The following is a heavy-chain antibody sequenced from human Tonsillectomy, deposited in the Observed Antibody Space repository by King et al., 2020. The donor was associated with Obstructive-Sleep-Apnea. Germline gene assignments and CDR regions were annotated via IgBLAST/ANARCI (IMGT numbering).Heavy chain of an antibody. CDR3: AKVSTVWGFYFDY. Sequence: EVQLVESGGGVVRPGGSLRLSCAVSGFTFDDFGMSWVRQAPGKGLEWVFGINWNGESTGYADSVKGGFTISRDNAKNSLYLQMNSLRAEDTALYHCAKVSTVWGFYFDYWGQGTLVTVSS. J-gene: IGHJ4*02. V-gene: IGHV3-20*01. CDR2: INWNGEST. D-gene: IGHD4-17*01. CDR1: GFTFDDFG.